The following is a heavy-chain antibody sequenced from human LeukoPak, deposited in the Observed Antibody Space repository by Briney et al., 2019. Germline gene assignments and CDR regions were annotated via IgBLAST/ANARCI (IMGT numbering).Heavy chain of an antibody. J-gene: IGHJ4*02. Sequence: ASVKVSCKPSGCTFNKYAINWVRQAPGQGLEWMGWINTNTGNPSYARDFTGRFVFSLDTSVNSAFLQINNLKSEDTAFCDCTLGSYWGQGTLVTVSS. V-gene: IGHV7-4-1*02. CDR1: GCTFNKYA. D-gene: IGHD3-10*01. CDR2: INTNTGNP. CDR3: TLGSY.